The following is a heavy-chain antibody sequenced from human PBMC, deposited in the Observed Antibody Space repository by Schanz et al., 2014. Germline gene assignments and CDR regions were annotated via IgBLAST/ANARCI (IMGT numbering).Heavy chain of an antibody. CDR2: IVPIAGIT. V-gene: IGHV1-69*02. CDR3: ARGPSTGAFDI. Sequence: QVHLVQSGAEVKKPGSSVKVSCKASGGTFSSDTFSWVRQAPGQGLEWMGRIVPIAGITNYAQRFQGRVTITADKSSDTAYMELSSLRSEDTAVYFCARGPSTGAFDIWGQGTMVTVSS. J-gene: IGHJ3*02. CDR1: GGTFSSDT.